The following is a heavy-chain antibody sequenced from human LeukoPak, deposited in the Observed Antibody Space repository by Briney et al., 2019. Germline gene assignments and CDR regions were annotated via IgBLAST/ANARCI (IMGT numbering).Heavy chain of an antibody. Sequence: GRSLRLSCAASGFTFSSYGMHWVRQAPGKGLEWVAVISYDGSNKYYADSVKGRFTISRDNSKNTLYLQMNSLRAEDTAVYYCASNYASGSYFSIGWGQGTLVTVSS. V-gene: IGHV3-30*03. CDR2: ISYDGSNK. J-gene: IGHJ4*02. D-gene: IGHD3-10*01. CDR3: ASNYASGSYFSIG. CDR1: GFTFSSYG.